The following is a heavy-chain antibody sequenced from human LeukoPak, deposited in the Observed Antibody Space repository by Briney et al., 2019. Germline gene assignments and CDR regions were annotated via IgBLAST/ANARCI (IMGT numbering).Heavy chain of an antibody. V-gene: IGHV4-39*01. CDR3: ARHPILKYSSSWYRGLSGMDV. J-gene: IGHJ6*02. D-gene: IGHD6-13*01. Sequence: SETLSLTCTVSGGSISSSSYYWGWIRQPPGKGLEWIGSIYYSGSTYYNPSLKSRVTISVDTSKNQFSLKLSSVTAADTAVYYCARHPILKYSSSWYRGLSGMDVWGQGTTVTVSS. CDR1: GGSISSSSYY. CDR2: IYYSGST.